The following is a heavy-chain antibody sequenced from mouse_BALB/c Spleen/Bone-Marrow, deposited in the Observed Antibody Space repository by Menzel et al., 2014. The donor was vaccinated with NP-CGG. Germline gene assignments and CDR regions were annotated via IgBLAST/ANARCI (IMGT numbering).Heavy chain of an antibody. CDR1: GFTFSSYA. D-gene: IGHD5-1-1*01. V-gene: IGHV5-9-3*01. Sequence: EVQLQQSGGGLVKPGGSLKLSCAASGFTFSSYAMSWIRQTPEKRLEWVATISSGGNYTYYPESVKGRFTISRDNAKNTLYLQMSSLRSEDTAMYYCARPNTDYFDYWGQGTTLTVS. CDR2: ISSGGNYT. CDR3: ARPNTDYFDY. J-gene: IGHJ2*01.